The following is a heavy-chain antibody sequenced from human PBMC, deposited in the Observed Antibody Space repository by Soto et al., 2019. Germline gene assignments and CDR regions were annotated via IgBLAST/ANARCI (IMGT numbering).Heavy chain of an antibody. Sequence: ETLSLTCAVSGGSISTSNWWSWVRQPPGKGLEWIGEVYRTGSTNYNPSLESRLTISVDKSKNQFSLKLTSVTAADTAVYYCAAPPRYWGQGTLVTVSS. CDR2: VYRTGST. CDR3: AAPPRY. V-gene: IGHV4-4*02. J-gene: IGHJ4*02. CDR1: GGSISTSNW.